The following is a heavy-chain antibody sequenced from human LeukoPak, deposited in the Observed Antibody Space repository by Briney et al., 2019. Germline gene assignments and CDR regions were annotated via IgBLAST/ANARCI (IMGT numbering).Heavy chain of an antibody. CDR3: GSDRVLAFGGVIPYFDY. V-gene: IGHV3-7*03. J-gene: IGHJ4*02. CDR1: GFTFSSYW. D-gene: IGHD3-16*02. Sequence: GGSLRLSCAASGFTFSSYWMSWVRQAPGKGLEWEANIKQDGSEKYYVDSVKGRFTISRDNAKNSLYLQMNSLRAEDTAVYYCGSDRVLAFGGVIPYFDYWGQGTLVTVSS. CDR2: IKQDGSEK.